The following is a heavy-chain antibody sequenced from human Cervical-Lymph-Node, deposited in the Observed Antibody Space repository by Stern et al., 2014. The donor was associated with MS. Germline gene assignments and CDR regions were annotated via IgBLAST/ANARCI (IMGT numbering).Heavy chain of an antibody. J-gene: IGHJ4*02. D-gene: IGHD5-12*01. CDR2: IYNRGTA. V-gene: IGHV4-4*02. Sequence: QLQLQESGPGLVKPSGTLSLTCAVSGGSISDTNWWSWVRQTPGMGLEWIGEIYNRGTANFSPSPESRVTISVDKSKTQFSLELKAVTAADTAVYYCARVYSGYDWFDYWGQGTPVTVSS. CDR3: ARVYSGYDWFDY. CDR1: GGSISDTNW.